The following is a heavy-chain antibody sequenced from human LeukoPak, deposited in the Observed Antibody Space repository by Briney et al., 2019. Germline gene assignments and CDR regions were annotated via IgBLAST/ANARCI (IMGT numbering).Heavy chain of an antibody. CDR3: ARDRIGKYSIDY. D-gene: IGHD2-15*01. CDR1: GFTFSNFG. Sequence: GRSVRLSCAASGFTFSNFGLNWFRQAPGKGLEWVAFISDNGRRTYYLEAVKGLFTISRDDSKNTLYLQMNSLRVEDTAVYYCARDRIGKYSIDYWGQGTLVTVSS. CDR2: ISDNGRRT. J-gene: IGHJ4*02. V-gene: IGHV3-33*08.